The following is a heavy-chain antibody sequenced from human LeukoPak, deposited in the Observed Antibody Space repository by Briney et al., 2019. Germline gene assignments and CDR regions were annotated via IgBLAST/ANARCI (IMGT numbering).Heavy chain of an antibody. V-gene: IGHV5-51*01. CDR1: GYRFTNYW. J-gene: IGHJ4*02. D-gene: IGHD1-26*01. CDR3: ARRRDLYSGSYYPFDY. Sequence: GESLKISCKGSGYRFTNYWIGWVRQMPGKGLEWMGIIYPGDSETRYSPSFQGQVTISADKSISTAYLQWSSLKASDSAMYYCARRRDLYSGSYYPFDYWGQGTLVTVSS. CDR2: IYPGDSET.